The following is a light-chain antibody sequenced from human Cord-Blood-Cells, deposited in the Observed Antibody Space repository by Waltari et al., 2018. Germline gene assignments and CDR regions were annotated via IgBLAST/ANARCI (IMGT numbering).Light chain of an antibody. CDR3: QQYNNWPYS. Sequence: EIVMTKSPATLSVSLVERATLSCRASQSVSSNLAWYQHNPGQAPRLLIYGASTRAPGIPARFSGSVSGTVFTLTIRSLQSEDFAVSYCQQYNNWPYSFGQGTKLEIK. J-gene: IGKJ2*03. CDR1: QSVSSN. CDR2: GAS. V-gene: IGKV3-15*01.